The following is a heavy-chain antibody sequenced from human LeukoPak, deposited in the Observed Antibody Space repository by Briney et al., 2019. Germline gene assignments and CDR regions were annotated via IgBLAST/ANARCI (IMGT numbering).Heavy chain of an antibody. D-gene: IGHD1-1*01. CDR2: ISSSGNTI. J-gene: IGHJ4*02. Sequence: GRSLRLSCAASGFTFSSYEMNWVRLAPGKGLEWVSYISSSGNTIFYADSVRGRFTISRDNAKTSVYLQMNSLRAEDTAVYYCSRTPPGTSYGFDYWGQGILVTVSS. CDR1: GFTFSSYE. V-gene: IGHV3-48*03. CDR3: SRTPPGTSYGFDY.